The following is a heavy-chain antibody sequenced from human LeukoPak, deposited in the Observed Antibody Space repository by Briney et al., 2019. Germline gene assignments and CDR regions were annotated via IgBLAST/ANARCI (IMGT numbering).Heavy chain of an antibody. CDR3: ARGYYGSGSYWSLVFDP. V-gene: IGHV1-18*01. CDR2: ISAYNGNT. CDR1: GYTFTSYG. J-gene: IGHJ5*02. Sequence: ASVKVSCKASGYTFTSYGISWVRQAPGQGLEWMGWISAYNGNTNYAQKLQGRVTMTTDTSASTAYMELRSLRSDDTAVYYCARGYYGSGSYWSLVFDPWGQGTLVTVSS. D-gene: IGHD3-10*01.